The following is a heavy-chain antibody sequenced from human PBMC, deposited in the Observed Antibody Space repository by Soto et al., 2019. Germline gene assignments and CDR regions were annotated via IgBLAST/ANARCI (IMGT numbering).Heavy chain of an antibody. CDR2: IYYSGST. Sequence: SETLSLTCTVSGGSISSYYWSWIRQPPGKGLEWIGYIYYSGSTNYNPSLKSRVTISVDTSKNQFSLKLSSVTAADTAVYYCACNTGDDAFDIWGQGTMVTVSS. J-gene: IGHJ3*02. D-gene: IGHD3-16*01. CDR1: GGSISSYY. V-gene: IGHV4-59*08. CDR3: ACNTGDDAFDI.